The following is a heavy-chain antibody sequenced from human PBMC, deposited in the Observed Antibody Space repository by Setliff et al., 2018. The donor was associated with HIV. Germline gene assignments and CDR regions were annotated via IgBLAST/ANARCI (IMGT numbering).Heavy chain of an antibody. J-gene: IGHJ4*02. CDR2: INPSGGST. D-gene: IGHD6-6*01. Sequence: ASVKVSCKASGYTFTSYYMHWVRQAPGQGLELMGIINPSGGSTSYAQRFQGRVTMTRDTSTSTVYMELSSLRSEDTAVYYCARWYGFHSSSSVLGFWGQGTLVTVSS. CDR3: ARWYGFHSSSSVLGF. CDR1: GYTFTSYY. V-gene: IGHV1-46*01.